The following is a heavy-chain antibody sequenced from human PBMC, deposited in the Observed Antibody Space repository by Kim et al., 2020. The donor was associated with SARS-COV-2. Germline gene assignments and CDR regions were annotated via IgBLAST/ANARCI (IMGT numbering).Heavy chain of an antibody. CDR1: GFTFSNYW. J-gene: IGHJ4*02. CDR3: ARDLHDGSAQY. V-gene: IGHV3-74*01. D-gene: IGHD3-10*01. CDR2: IDRDGSRT. Sequence: GGSLRLSCAASGFTFSNYWMHWFRQAPGKGLMWVSRIDRDGSRTNYADSVKGRFTISRDNAKNTLYVQMYSLRAEDTAVYYCARDLHDGSAQYWGQGTL.